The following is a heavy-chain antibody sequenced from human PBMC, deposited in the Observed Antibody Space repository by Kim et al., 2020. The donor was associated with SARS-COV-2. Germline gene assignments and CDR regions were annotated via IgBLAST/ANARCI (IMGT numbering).Heavy chain of an antibody. J-gene: IGHJ4*02. V-gene: IGHV4-59*01. CDR2: IYYSGST. D-gene: IGHD6-19*01. CDR3: ARVSGYSSGWYPY. Sequence: SETLSLTCTVSGGSISSYYWSWIRQPPGKGLEWIGYIYYSGSTNYNPSLKSRVTISVDTSKNQFPLKLSSVTAADTAVYYCARVSGYSSGWYPYWGQGTLVTVSS. CDR1: GGSISSYY.